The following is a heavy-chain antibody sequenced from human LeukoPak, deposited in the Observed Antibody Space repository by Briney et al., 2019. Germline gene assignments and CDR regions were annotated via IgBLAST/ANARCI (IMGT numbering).Heavy chain of an antibody. J-gene: IGHJ4*02. V-gene: IGHV4-59*02. CDR2: ISNSGSP. D-gene: IGHD3-16*01. CDR3: ARGGAGPLRD. CDR1: SASVSSYY. Sequence: SETLSLTFTVSSASVSSYYWSWVRQPPGGGLEWIGYISNSGSPRYNPSLKSRVTSSADTSKNHLSLKLNSVTPADTAVYFCARGGAGPLRDWGQGTLVTVSS.